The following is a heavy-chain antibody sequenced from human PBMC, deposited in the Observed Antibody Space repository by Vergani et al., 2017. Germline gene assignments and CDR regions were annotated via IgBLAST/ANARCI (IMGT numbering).Heavy chain of an antibody. J-gene: IGHJ2*01. V-gene: IGHV4-61*01. CDR3: ARDGDPLRNWYFDL. CDR1: GGSVSSDSYY. D-gene: IGHD7-27*01. Sequence: QVQLQESGPGLVKPSETLSLTCTVSGGSVSSDSYYWNWIRQPPGKGLEWIGYIYYSGSTNYNPSLKSRVTISVDTSKNQFSLKLSSVTAADTAVYYFARDGDPLRNWYFDLWGRGTLVTVSS. CDR2: IYYSGST.